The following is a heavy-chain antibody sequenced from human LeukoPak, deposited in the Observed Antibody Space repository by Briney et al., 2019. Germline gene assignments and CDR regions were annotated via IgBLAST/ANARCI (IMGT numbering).Heavy chain of an antibody. CDR1: GFTFSSYE. V-gene: IGHV3-48*03. CDR3: ARATGGYSYGWVDY. J-gene: IGHJ4*02. CDR2: ISSSGSTI. Sequence: QPGGSLRLSCAASGFTFSSYEMNWVRQAPGKGLEWVSYISSSGSTIYYADSVKGRFTISRDNAKNSLYLQMNSLRAEDTAVYYCARATGGYSYGWVDYWGQGTLVTVSS. D-gene: IGHD5-18*01.